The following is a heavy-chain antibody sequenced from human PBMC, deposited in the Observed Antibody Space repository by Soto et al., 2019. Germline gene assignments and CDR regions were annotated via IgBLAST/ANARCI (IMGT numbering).Heavy chain of an antibody. CDR3: ARGPSGDDN. J-gene: IGHJ4*02. CDR1: GGSISNYY. V-gene: IGHV4-59*01. D-gene: IGHD2-21*01. Sequence: SETLSLTCSVSGGSISNYYWSWIRQPPGKGLEWIGYIYYTGTTNYNPSLKSRVTISVDTSKNQFSLNLSSVTAADTAVYYCARGPSGDDNWGQGTLVTAPQ. CDR2: IYYTGTT.